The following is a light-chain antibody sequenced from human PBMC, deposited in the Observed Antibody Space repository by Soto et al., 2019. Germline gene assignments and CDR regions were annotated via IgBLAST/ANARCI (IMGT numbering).Light chain of an antibody. Sequence: DVQMTQSPSSLSASVGDRFTITCLASQSISSFLAWYQQLPGKVPKLLIYDASSLESGVPSRFSGSGSGTEFTLTISSLQPDDFATYYCQHYNSYSEAFGQGTKVDIK. V-gene: IGKV1-5*01. J-gene: IGKJ1*01. CDR1: QSISSF. CDR2: DAS. CDR3: QHYNSYSEA.